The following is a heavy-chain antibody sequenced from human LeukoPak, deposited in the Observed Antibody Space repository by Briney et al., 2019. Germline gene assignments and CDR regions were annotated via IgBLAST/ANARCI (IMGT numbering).Heavy chain of an antibody. Sequence: PSETLSLTCTVSGGSISSYYWSWIRQPPGKGLEWIGYIYYSGSTNYNPSLKSRVTISVDTSKNQFSLKLSSVTAADTAVYYCARENKGSRFLKWLRTQVPYYYMDVWGKGTTVTVSS. J-gene: IGHJ6*03. CDR1: GGSISSYY. CDR2: IYYSGST. V-gene: IGHV4-59*12. CDR3: ARENKGSRFLKWLRTQVPYYYMDV. D-gene: IGHD3-3*01.